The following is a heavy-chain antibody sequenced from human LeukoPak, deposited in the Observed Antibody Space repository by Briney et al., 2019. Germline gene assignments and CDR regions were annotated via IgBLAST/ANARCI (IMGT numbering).Heavy chain of an antibody. CDR1: GGSFSAYY. Sequence: PSETLSLTCAVYGGSFSAYYWSWIRQPPGKGLEWIGEINHSGSTNYNPSLKSRVTISLDTSKNQFSLKLTSVTAADTAVYYCARSLWFGELLFWGQGTLLTGSS. D-gene: IGHD3-10*01. V-gene: IGHV4-34*01. CDR3: ARSLWFGELLF. J-gene: IGHJ4*02. CDR2: INHSGST.